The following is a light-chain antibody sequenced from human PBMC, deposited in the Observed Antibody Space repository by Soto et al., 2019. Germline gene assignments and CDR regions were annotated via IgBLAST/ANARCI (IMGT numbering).Light chain of an antibody. CDR2: DAS. CDR3: QQRSNWPPSIT. V-gene: IGKV3-11*01. CDR1: QSVSSY. Sequence: EIVLTQSPATLSLSPGERATLSCMARQSVSSYLAWYQQKPGQAPRLLIYDASNRATGIPARFSGSGSGTDFALTISSLEPEDFAVYYCQQRSNWPPSITFGQGTRLEIK. J-gene: IGKJ5*01.